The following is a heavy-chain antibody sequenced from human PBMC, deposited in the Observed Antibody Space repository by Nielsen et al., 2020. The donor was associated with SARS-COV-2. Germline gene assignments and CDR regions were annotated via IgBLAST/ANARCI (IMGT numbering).Heavy chain of an antibody. CDR3: AKDLDGDSDY. Sequence: GESLKISCAASGFTFSSYSMNWVRQAPGKGLEWVSSISSSSSYIYYADSVKGRFTISRDNAKNSLYLQMNSLSAEDPALYYCAKDLDGDSDYWGQGTLVTVSS. CDR1: GFTFSSYS. CDR2: ISSSSSYI. V-gene: IGHV3-21*04. J-gene: IGHJ4*02. D-gene: IGHD4-17*01.